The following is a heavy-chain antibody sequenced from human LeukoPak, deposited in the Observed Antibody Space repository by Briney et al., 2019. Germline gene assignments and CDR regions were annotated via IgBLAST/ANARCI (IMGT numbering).Heavy chain of an antibody. D-gene: IGHD5-12*01. CDR3: AKTYSGYDFGYFDY. CDR2: ISSSSSYI. CDR1: GFTFSSYS. V-gene: IGHV3-21*04. J-gene: IGHJ4*02. Sequence: GGSLRLSCAASGFTFSSYSMNWVRQAPGKGLEWVSSISSSSSYIYYADSVKGRFTISRDNAKNSLYLQMNSLRAEDTAVYYCAKTYSGYDFGYFDYWGQGTLVTVSS.